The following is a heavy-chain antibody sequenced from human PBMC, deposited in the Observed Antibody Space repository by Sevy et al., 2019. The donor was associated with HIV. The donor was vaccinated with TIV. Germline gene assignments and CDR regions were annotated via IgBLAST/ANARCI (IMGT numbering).Heavy chain of an antibody. D-gene: IGHD6-13*01. J-gene: IGHJ5*02. V-gene: IGHV4-4*07. Sequence: SETLSLTCTVSGGSISSYYWSWIRQPAGKGLEWIGRIYTSGSTNYNPSLKSRVTMSVDTSKNQFSLKLSSVTAADTAVYYCAREQTFWASIAAAGRFDPWGLGTLVTVSS. CDR2: IYTSGST. CDR1: GGSISSYY. CDR3: AREQTFWASIAAAGRFDP.